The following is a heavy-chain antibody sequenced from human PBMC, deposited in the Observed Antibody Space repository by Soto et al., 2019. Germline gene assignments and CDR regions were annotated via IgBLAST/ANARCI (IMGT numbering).Heavy chain of an antibody. V-gene: IGHV1-69*01. D-gene: IGHD6-6*01. J-gene: IGHJ5*02. CDR1: RGTFGSYA. CDR3: ARDRGYSSSSKWFDP. CDR2: IIPMFGTP. Sequence: VQLVQSGAEVKKPGSSVKVSCKASRGTFGSYAINWVRQAPGQGLEWMGAIIPMFGTPNYAQKFQGRVTITADESTSTAYMELYTLTSEDTAVYYCARDRGYSSSSKWFDPWGQGSLVTVS.